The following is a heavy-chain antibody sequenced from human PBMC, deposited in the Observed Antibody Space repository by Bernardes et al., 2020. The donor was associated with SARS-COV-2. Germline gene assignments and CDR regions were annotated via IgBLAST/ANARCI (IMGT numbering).Heavy chain of an antibody. CDR1: GGSISSGGYY. D-gene: IGHD3-3*01. CDR2: IYYSGST. CDR3: AGGIPQSITIFGVVIPGNWFDP. J-gene: IGHJ5*02. V-gene: IGHV4-31*01. Sequence: SETLSLTCTVSGGSISSGGYYWSWIRQHPGKGLEWIGYIYYSGSTYYNPSLKSLVTISVDTSKNQFSLKLSSVTAADTAVYYCAGGIPQSITIFGVVIPGNWFDPWGQGTLVTVSS.